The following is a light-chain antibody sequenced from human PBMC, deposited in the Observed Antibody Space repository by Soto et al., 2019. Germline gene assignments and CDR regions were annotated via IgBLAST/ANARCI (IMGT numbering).Light chain of an antibody. CDR2: GAS. J-gene: IGKJ1*01. CDR3: QQYDNSVWT. Sequence: EIVLTRSPDTLSSPPGERATLSFRASRSVSTNNLAWYQQRPGQAPRLLIYGASRRATGIPDRFSGSGSGTDFTLTISRLEPEDLAVYYCQQYDNSVWTFGQGTKVDI. V-gene: IGKV3-20*01. CDR1: RSVSTNN.